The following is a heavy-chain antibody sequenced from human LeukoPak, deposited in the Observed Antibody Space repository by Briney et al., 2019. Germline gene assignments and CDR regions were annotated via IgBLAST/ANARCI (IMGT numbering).Heavy chain of an antibody. V-gene: IGHV4-34*01. CDR1: GGSFSGYY. J-gene: IGHJ4*02. CDR2: INHSGST. CDR3: ARAIGVVIISYFDY. Sequence: SETLSLTCAVYGGSFSGYYWSWIRQPPGKGLEWIGEINHSGSTNYNPSLKSRVTISVDTSKNQLSLKLSSVTAADTAVYYCARAIGVVIISYFDYWGQGTLVTVSS. D-gene: IGHD3-3*01.